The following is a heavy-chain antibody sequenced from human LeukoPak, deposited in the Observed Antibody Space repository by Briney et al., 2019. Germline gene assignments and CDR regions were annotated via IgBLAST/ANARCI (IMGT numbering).Heavy chain of an antibody. D-gene: IGHD6-13*01. CDR2: IYTSGST. V-gene: IGHV4-4*07. J-gene: IGHJ4*02. Sequence: PSETLSLTCTVSGGSISSYHWSWIRQPAGKGLEWIGRIYTSGSTNYNPSLKSRVTMSVDTSRNQFSLKLSSVTAADTAVYYCARGRGSSSWRNPFDYWGQGTLVTVSS. CDR3: ARGRGSSSWRNPFDY. CDR1: GGSISSYH.